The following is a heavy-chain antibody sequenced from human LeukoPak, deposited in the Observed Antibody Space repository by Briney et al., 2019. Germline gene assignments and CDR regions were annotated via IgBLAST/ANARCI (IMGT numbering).Heavy chain of an antibody. V-gene: IGHV1-46*01. CDR1: GYTFTNYY. CDR3: ARAMASIVVVVAATLDY. Sequence: ASVKVSCKASGYTFTNYYIHWVRQAPGQGLECMGIINPSGGSTSYAQKFQGRVTMTRDTSISTAYMELSRLRSDDTAVYYCARAMASIVVVVAATLDYWGQGTLVTVSS. D-gene: IGHD2-15*01. CDR2: INPSGGST. J-gene: IGHJ4*02.